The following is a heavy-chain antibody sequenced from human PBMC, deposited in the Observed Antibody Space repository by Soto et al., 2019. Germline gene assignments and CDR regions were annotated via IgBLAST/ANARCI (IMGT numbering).Heavy chain of an antibody. D-gene: IGHD2-2*01. Sequence: SETLSLTCAVSGGSISSGGYSWSWIRQPPGKGLEWIGYIYHSGSTYYNPSLKSRVTISVDRSKNQFSLKLSSVTAADTAVYYCARIVVPAANGMDVWGQGTTVTVSS. CDR1: GGSISSGGYS. CDR2: IYHSGST. J-gene: IGHJ6*02. V-gene: IGHV4-30-2*01. CDR3: ARIVVPAANGMDV.